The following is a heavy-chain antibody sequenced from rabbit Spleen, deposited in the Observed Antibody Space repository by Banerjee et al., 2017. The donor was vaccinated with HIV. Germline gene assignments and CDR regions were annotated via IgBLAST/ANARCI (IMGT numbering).Heavy chain of an antibody. CDR3: ARDSTNNRHYVFTL. D-gene: IGHD1-1*01. CDR1: GFDFSDDYW. Sequence: QQQLEESGGGLVQPGGSLALTCKASGFDFSDDYWPCWVRQAPGKRPELLACIDGGSSGSTYYASWAKGRFTISKTSSTTVTLQMTSLTAADTATYFCARDSTNNRHYVFTLWGPGTLVTVS. CDR2: IDGGSSGST. J-gene: IGHJ4*01. V-gene: IGHV1S45*01.